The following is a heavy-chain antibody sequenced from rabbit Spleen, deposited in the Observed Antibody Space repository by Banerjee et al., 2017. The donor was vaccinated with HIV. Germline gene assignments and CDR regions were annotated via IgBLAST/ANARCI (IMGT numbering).Heavy chain of an antibody. Sequence: QSLEESGGGLVQPEGSLTLTCKASGFDLSNTYYMCWVRQAPGKGLEWIGCINTGSGRAYHASWAKGRFPISKASSTTVTLQMTSLTAVDTATYFCARSDDISGTVGYLDLWGPATLVTVS. CDR1: GFDLSNTYY. CDR2: INTGSGRA. V-gene: IGHV1S40*01. CDR3: ARSDDISGTVGYLDL. D-gene: IGHD1-1*01. J-gene: IGHJ4*01.